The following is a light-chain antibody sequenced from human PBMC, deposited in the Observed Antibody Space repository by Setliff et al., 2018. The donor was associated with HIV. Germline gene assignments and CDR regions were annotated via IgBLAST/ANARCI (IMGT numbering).Light chain of an antibody. Sequence: QSALAQPASVSGSPGQSITISCTGTTSDVGIYNRVSWYQQPPGTDPKLMIYEVSNRPSGVPDRFSGSKSGNTASLTISGLQAEDEADYYCSSYTSSSAYVFGTGTKV. CDR3: SSYTSSSAYV. CDR2: EVS. CDR1: TSDVGIYNR. J-gene: IGLJ1*01. V-gene: IGLV2-18*02.